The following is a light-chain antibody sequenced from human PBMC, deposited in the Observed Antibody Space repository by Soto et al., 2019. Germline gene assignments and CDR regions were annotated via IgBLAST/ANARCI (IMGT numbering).Light chain of an antibody. CDR3: QQLNSYPLT. J-gene: IGKJ4*01. V-gene: IGKV1-9*01. CDR2: AAS. CDR1: QGISSY. Sequence: IQLTQSPSSLSASVGDRVTITCRASQGISSYLAWYQQKPGKAPKLLIYAASTLQSGVPSRFSGSGSGTDFTLTISSPQPEDVATYYFQQLNSYPLTFGGGTKVEIK.